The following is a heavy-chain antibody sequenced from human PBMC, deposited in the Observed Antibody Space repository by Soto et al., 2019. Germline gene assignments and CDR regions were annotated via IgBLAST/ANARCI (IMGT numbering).Heavy chain of an antibody. CDR2: IYSGGST. CDR1: GFTVRSNY. V-gene: IGHV3-66*01. J-gene: IGHJ4*02. D-gene: IGHD6-19*01. CDR3: ACGYSSGWYIY. Sequence: GGSLRLSCAASGFTVRSNYMSWVRQAPGKGLEWVSVIYSGGSTYYADSVKDRFTISRDNSKNTLYLQMNSLRAEDTAVYYCACGYSSGWYIYWGQGTLVTVSS.